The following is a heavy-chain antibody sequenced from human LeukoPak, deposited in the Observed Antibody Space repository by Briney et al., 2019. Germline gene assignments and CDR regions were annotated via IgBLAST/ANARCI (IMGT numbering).Heavy chain of an antibody. CDR1: GSSISSSSYY. J-gene: IGHJ4*02. D-gene: IGHD5-24*01. Sequence: SETLSLTCTVSGSSISSSSYYWGWIRQPPGKGLEWIGSIYYSGSTYYNPSLKSRVTISVDTSKNQFSLKLSSVTAADTAVYYCARDGLLSPGAARTAFNYPQWSPVGRDYWGQGTLVTVSS. V-gene: IGHV4-39*07. CDR3: ARDGLLSPGAARTAFNYPQWSPVGRDY. CDR2: IYYSGST.